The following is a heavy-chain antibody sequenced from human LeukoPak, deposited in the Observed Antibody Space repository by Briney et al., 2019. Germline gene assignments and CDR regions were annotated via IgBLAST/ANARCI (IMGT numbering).Heavy chain of an antibody. J-gene: IGHJ4*02. Sequence: ASVKVSCKASGYTFTGYYMHWVRQAPGQGLEWMGWINPNSGGTNYAQKFQGRVTMTRGTSISTAYMELSRLRSDDTAVYYCARASSSWYYFDYWGQGTLVTVSS. CDR3: ARASSSWYYFDY. V-gene: IGHV1-2*02. CDR2: INPNSGGT. D-gene: IGHD6-13*01. CDR1: GYTFTGYY.